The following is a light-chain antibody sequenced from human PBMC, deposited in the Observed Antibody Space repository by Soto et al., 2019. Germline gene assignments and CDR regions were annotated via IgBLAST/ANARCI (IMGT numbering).Light chain of an antibody. CDR3: HQYGSSPVT. J-gene: IGKJ4*01. CDR1: QSVASSS. Sequence: EIVLTQSPATLSVSPGERATLSCGASQSVASSSLAWYQERPGLAPRLLIYDSFTRAAGIPDRFSGSGSGTDFTRTSSRLEPEDFAVYFCHQYGSSPVTFGGGTKVEIK. V-gene: IGKV3D-20*01. CDR2: DSF.